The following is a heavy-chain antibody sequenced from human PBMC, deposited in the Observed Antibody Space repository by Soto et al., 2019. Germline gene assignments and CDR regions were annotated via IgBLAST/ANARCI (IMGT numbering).Heavy chain of an antibody. Sequence: GGSLRLSCAASGFTFSSDGMHWFRQAPGKGLEWVAVISYDGSNKYYADSVKGRFTISRDNSKNTLYLQMNSLGAEDTAVYYCATLFSGSYEVYWGQGALVTVSS. D-gene: IGHD1-26*01. V-gene: IGHV3-30*03. CDR1: GFTFSSDG. CDR2: ISYDGSNK. J-gene: IGHJ4*02. CDR3: ATLFSGSYEVY.